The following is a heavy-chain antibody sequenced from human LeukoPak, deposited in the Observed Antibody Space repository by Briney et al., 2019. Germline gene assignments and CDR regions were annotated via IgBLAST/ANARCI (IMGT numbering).Heavy chain of an antibody. CDR1: GYTFTGYY. Sequence: ASVKVSCKASGYTFTGYYMHWVRQAPGQGLEWMGRINPNNGATNYAQKFQGRVTITGDTSISTAYMELSRLRSDDTAVYYCARGTLTAPRSAFDIWGQGTMVTVSS. V-gene: IGHV1-2*06. CDR3: ARGTLTAPRSAFDI. D-gene: IGHD1-14*01. J-gene: IGHJ3*02. CDR2: INPNNGAT.